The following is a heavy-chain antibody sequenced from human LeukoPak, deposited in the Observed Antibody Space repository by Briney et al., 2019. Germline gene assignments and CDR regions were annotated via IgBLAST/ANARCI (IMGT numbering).Heavy chain of an antibody. D-gene: IGHD3-10*01. J-gene: IGHJ4*02. V-gene: IGHV3-74*01. CDR1: GFTFSTYW. Sequence: PGGSLRLSCEASGFTFSTYWMHWVRQAPGKGLVWVSRINSDGSTTSYADSVKGRFTISRDNARNTLYLQMNSLRAEDTAVYYCARIFHVSGNYYSYFDYWGQGTLVTVSS. CDR2: INSDGSTT. CDR3: ARIFHVSGNYYSYFDY.